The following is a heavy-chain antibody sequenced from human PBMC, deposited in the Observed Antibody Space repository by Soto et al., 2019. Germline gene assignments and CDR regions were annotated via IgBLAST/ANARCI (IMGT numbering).Heavy chain of an antibody. V-gene: IGHV4-30-4*01. D-gene: IGHD7-27*01. J-gene: IGHJ4*02. CDR3: ARGPSGDKVHY. CDR2: IFDSGTT. CDR1: GGSITSDYSC. Sequence: QVQLQESGPGLVKPSQTLSLTCTVSGGSITSDYSCWSWIRQPPGEGLEWIGHIFDSGTTYTNPSLRSQVAISLDPPQSHFSLTLSSVTAADTAVYYCARGPSGDKVHYWGQGALVTVSS.